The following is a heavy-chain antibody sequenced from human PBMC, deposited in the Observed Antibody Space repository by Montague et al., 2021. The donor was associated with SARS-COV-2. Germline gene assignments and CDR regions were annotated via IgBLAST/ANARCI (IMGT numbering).Heavy chain of an antibody. CDR3: ARGTGPRSITRFGVIISGHVLDN. J-gene: IGHJ3*02. V-gene: IGHV4-34*01. D-gene: IGHD3-3*01. Sequence: SETLSLTCAVYGGSFSGYYWSWIRQPPGKGLEWIGEINHRGSTNSNPSLKSRVIISVDTSKNRFSLKLSSVTAADTAVYYCARGTGPRSITRFGVIISGHVLDNWGQGTMATVSS. CDR1: GGSFSGYY. CDR2: INHRGST.